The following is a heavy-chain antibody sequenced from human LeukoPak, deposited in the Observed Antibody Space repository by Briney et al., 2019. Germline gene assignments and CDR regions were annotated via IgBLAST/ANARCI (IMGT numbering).Heavy chain of an antibody. J-gene: IGHJ4*02. V-gene: IGHV1-69*05. D-gene: IGHD1-26*01. CDR2: IIPIFGTA. Sequence: ASVKVSCKASGGTFSSNAIIWVRQAHGQGLEWMGGIIPIFGTANYAQKFQGRVTITTDESTSTAYMELSSLRSEDTAVYYCARSGSYSGFDYWGQGTLVTVSS. CDR3: ARSGSYSGFDY. CDR1: GGTFSSNA.